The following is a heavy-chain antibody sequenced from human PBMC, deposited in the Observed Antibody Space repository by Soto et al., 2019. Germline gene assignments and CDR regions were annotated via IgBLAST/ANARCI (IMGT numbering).Heavy chain of an antibody. Sequence: PGESLKISCKASGYSFTSYWIGWVRQMPGKGLEWMGITYPGDSESRYSPSFQGQVTISADKSISTAYLQWSSLKASETAMYYCARKGGRGMNDAFDIWGQGTTVTVSS. CDR2: TYPGDSES. D-gene: IGHD3-16*01. CDR3: ARKGGRGMNDAFDI. J-gene: IGHJ3*02. CDR1: GYSFTSYW. V-gene: IGHV5-51*01.